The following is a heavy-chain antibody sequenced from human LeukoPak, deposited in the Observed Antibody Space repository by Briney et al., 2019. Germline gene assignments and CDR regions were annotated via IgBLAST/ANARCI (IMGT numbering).Heavy chain of an antibody. CDR1: GFTFSSYA. Sequence: GGSLRLSCAAPGFTFSSYAMHWVRQPPGKGLEWVAVISYDGTDKYYADSVKGRFTISRDNSKSTLYLQMDSLRAEDTAVYYCASPNSMAGTHYFHYWGQGTLVTVPS. CDR3: ASPNSMAGTHYFHY. CDR2: ISYDGTDK. D-gene: IGHD6-19*01. V-gene: IGHV3-30*04. J-gene: IGHJ4*02.